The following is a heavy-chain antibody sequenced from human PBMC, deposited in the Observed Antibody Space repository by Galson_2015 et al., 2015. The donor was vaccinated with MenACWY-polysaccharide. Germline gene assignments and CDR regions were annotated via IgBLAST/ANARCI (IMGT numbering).Heavy chain of an antibody. V-gene: IGHV3-74*01. CDR1: RFTFSTYW. D-gene: IGHD5/OR15-5a*01. J-gene: IGHJ4*02. CDR3: AREVSKYSPCRTGSRFDS. CDR2: INSDGSIT. Sequence: SLRLSCAASRFTFSTYWMHWVRQAPGKGLVWVSRINSDGSITNYADSVKGRFTISRDNAKNTLYLQMNNLRAEDTAVYFCAREVSKYSPCRTGSRFDSCGQRTVVSVAS.